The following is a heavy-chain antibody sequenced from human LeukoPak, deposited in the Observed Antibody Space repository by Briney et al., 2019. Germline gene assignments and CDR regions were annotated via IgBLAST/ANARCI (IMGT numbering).Heavy chain of an antibody. CDR1: GGSFSGYY. D-gene: IGHD3-3*01. V-gene: IGHV4-34*01. CDR2: INHSGST. CDR3: SRGRTYYDFWSGYPTLDY. Sequence: PSETLSLTCAVYGGSFSGYYWSWIRQPPGKGLEWIGEINHSGSTNSIPSLKSRVTISVDTSKNHFSLKLSSVTAADTAVYYCSRGRTYYDFWSGYPTLDYWGQGTLVTVSS. J-gene: IGHJ4*02.